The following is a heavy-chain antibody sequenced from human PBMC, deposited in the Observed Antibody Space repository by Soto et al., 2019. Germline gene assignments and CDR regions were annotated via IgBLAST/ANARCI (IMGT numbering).Heavy chain of an antibody. V-gene: IGHV1-2*04. CDR3: ARGLCSGGSCTHDY. J-gene: IGHJ4*02. Sequence: QVQLVQSGAEVKKPGASVKVSCKASGYTFTGYYMHWVRQAPGQGLEWMGWINPNSGGTNYAQKFQGWVTMTRDTXXSTAYMELSRLRSDDTAVYYCARGLCSGGSCTHDYWGQGTLVTVSS. D-gene: IGHD2-15*01. CDR2: INPNSGGT. CDR1: GYTFTGYY.